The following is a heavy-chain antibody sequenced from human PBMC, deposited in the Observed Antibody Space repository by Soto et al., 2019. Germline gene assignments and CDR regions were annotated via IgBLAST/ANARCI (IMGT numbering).Heavy chain of an antibody. V-gene: IGHV4-34*01. CDR2: INHSGST. CDR1: GGSFSGYY. CDR3: ARALIVATATHPMTRFDY. J-gene: IGHJ4*02. D-gene: IGHD5-12*01. Sequence: QVQLQQWGAGLLKPSETLSLTCAVYGGSFSGYYWSWIRQPPGKGLAWIAEINHSGSTNYNPSLKSRVTISVDTAKNQFSLKLGSVTAADPAVYYCARALIVATATHPMTRFDYSGQGTLVTVSS.